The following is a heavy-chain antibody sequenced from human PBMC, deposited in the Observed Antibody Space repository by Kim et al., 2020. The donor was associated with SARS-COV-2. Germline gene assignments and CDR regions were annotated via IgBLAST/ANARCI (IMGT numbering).Heavy chain of an antibody. J-gene: IGHJ4*02. Sequence: SETLSLTCTVSGGSISSGGYYWSWIRQHPGKGLEWIGYIYYSGSTYYNPSLKSRVTISVDTSKNQFSLMLSSVTAADTAVYYCAGGGYSSSYLLWVQGTLVIVCS. CDR1: GGSISSGGYY. V-gene: IGHV4-31*03. D-gene: IGHD6-6*01. CDR2: IYYSGST. CDR3: AGGGYSSSYLL.